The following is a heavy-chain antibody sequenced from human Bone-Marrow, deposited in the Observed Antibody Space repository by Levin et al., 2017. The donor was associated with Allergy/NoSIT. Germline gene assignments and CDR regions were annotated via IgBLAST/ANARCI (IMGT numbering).Heavy chain of an antibody. CDR2: IDPTDSYT. Sequence: GESLKISCKGSGYTFTSYWITWVRQVPGKGLEWMGRIDPTDSYTNYNPSFQGHVSISVDKSVSTAYLQWTSLRASDSAMYYCAREPQHLVHCCWFDPWGQGTLVTVSS. V-gene: IGHV5-10-1*01. CDR1: GYTFTSYW. D-gene: IGHD1-26*01. J-gene: IGHJ5*02. CDR3: AREPQHLVHCCWFDP.